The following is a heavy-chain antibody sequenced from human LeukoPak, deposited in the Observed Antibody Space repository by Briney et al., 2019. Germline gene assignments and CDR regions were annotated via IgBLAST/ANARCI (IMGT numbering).Heavy chain of an antibody. CDR2: ISYDGSNK. Sequence: GGSLRLSCAAPGFTFSSYGMHWVRQAPGKGLEWVAVISYDGSNKYYADSVKGRFTISRDNSKNTLYLQMNSLRAEDTAVYYCAKERGATLDYWGQGTLVTVSS. V-gene: IGHV3-30*18. D-gene: IGHD1-26*01. J-gene: IGHJ4*02. CDR1: GFTFSSYG. CDR3: AKERGATLDY.